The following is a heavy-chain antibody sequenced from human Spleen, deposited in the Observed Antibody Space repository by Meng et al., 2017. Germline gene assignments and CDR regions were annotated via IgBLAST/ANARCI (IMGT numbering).Heavy chain of an antibody. CDR3: ARVGYYYYAMDV. CDR1: GGSFSGYY. CDR2: INHSGST. D-gene: IGHD1-26*01. V-gene: IGHV4-34*01. J-gene: IGHJ6*02. Sequence: GSLRLSCAVYGGSFSGYYWSWIRQPPGKGLEWMGEINHSGSTNCNPSLKSRVTISVDTTKNQFSLKLSSVTAADTAVYYCARVGYYYYAMDVWGQGTTVTVSS.